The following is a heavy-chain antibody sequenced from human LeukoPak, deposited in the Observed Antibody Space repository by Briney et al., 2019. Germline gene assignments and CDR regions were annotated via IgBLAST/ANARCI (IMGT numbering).Heavy chain of an antibody. V-gene: IGHV4-38-2*01. CDR3: ARLTTVTPQYYFDY. J-gene: IGHJ4*02. Sequence: GSLRLSCAASGFTFSNVYMSWVRQPPGKGLEWIGSIYYSGSTYYNPSLKSRVTISVDTSKNQFSLKLSSVTAADTAVYYCARLTTVTPQYYFDYWGQGTLVTVSS. CDR2: IYYSGST. CDR1: GFTFSNVY. D-gene: IGHD4-17*01.